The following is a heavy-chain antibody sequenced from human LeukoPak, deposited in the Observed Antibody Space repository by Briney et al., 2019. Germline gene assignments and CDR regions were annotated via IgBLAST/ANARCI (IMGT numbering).Heavy chain of an antibody. Sequence: GGSLRLSCTVSGFTVSSNSMSWVRQAPGKGLEWVSFIYSAGSTHYSDSVKGRFTISIDNSKNTLYLQMNSLRAEDTAVYCVRRAGAYTHPYDYWGQGTLVTVSS. D-gene: IGHD3-16*01. V-gene: IGHV3-53*01. CDR3: VRRAGAYTHPYDY. CDR1: GFTVSSNS. CDR2: IYSAGST. J-gene: IGHJ4*02.